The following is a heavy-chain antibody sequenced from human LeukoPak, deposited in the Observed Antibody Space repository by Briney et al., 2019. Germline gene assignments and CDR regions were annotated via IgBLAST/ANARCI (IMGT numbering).Heavy chain of an antibody. CDR3: ARDLKVAAAGTPAYYYGMDV. V-gene: IGHV3-21*01. CDR1: GFTFSTYT. Sequence: GWSLRLSCAASGFTFSTYTMDWVRQAPGKGLEWVSSISSSSSNIYYADSVKGRFTISRDNAKNSLYLQMNSLRVDDTAVYYCARDLKVAAAGTPAYYYGMDVWGQGTTVTVSS. J-gene: IGHJ6*02. D-gene: IGHD6-13*01. CDR2: ISSSSSNI.